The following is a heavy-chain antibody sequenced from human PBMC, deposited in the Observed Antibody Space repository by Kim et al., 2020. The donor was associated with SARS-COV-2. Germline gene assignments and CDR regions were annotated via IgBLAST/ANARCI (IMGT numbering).Heavy chain of an antibody. CDR3: ASSRDGYPFDY. CDR2: T. V-gene: IGHV5-51*01. J-gene: IGHJ4*02. Sequence: TRYRPSFQGQGTIPADKSISTAYLQWRSLKASDTAVYYCASSRDGYPFDYWGQGTLVTVSS. D-gene: IGHD5-12*01.